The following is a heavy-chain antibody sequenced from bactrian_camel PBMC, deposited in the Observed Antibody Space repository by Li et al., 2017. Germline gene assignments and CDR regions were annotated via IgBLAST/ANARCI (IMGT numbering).Heavy chain of an antibody. CDR2: IEKDGKT. J-gene: IGHJ4*01. CDR1: GFTFRPSC. V-gene: IGHV3S25*01. D-gene: IGHD7*01. CDR3: AAGCGGTWEGLGYDY. Sequence: VESGGSLRLSCAASGFTFRPSCMAWFRQVPGKEREGVATIEKDGKTTYAESVRGRFTISRGNVPNTVHLQMNSLKPEDTAMYYCAAGCGGTWEGLGYDYWGQGTQVTVSS.